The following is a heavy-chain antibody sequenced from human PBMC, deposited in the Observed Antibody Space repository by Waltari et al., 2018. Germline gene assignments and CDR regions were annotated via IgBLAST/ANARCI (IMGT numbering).Heavy chain of an antibody. V-gene: IGHV4-4*02. CDR1: GGSISSSNW. J-gene: IGHJ6*02. CDR2: IYHSGST. CDR3: ARDRGRVGATSGYYGMDV. Sequence: QVQLQESGPGLVKPSGTLSLTCAVSGGSISSSNWWSWVRQPPGKGLEWIGEIYHSGSTNYNPSLKSRVTISVDKSKNQFSLKLSSLRSEDTAVYYCARDRGRVGATSGYYGMDVWGQGTTVTVSS. D-gene: IGHD1-26*01.